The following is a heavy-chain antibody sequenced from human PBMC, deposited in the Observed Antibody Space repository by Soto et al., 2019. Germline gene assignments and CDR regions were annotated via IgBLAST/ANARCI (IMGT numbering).Heavy chain of an antibody. CDR3: ARSGASSSWGPGEHNWFDP. CDR2: IYYSGDT. Sequence: SETLSLTCTVSGGSISSYYWSWIRQPPGKGLEWIGYIYYSGDTNYNASLKSRVTISVDTSKNQFSLKLSSVTAADTAVYYCARSGASSSWGPGEHNWFDPWGQGTLVTVSS. CDR1: GGSISSYY. V-gene: IGHV4-59*08. D-gene: IGHD6-13*01. J-gene: IGHJ5*02.